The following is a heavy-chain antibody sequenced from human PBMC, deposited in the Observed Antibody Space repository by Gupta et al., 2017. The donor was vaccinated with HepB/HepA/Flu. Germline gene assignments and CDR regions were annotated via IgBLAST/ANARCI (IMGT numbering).Heavy chain of an antibody. CDR2: ISSSSSYI. D-gene: IGHD3-3*01. V-gene: IGHV3-21*01. J-gene: IGHJ6*02. CDR3: ARDLQWDYYYYYGMDV. CDR1: GFPFSNYS. Sequence: EVQLVESGGGLVKPGGSLRLSCAASGFPFSNYSRNWVRQAPGKGLEWVSSISSSSSYIYYADSVKGRFTISRDNAKNSLYLQMNSLRAEDTAVYYCARDLQWDYYYYYGMDVWGQGTTVTVSS.